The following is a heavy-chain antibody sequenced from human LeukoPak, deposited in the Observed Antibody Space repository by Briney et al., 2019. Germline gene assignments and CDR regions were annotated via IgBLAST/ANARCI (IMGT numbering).Heavy chain of an antibody. CDR2: IKKDGSEK. CDR1: AFWFSDSR. Sequence: PGGSLRLSCAASAFWFSDSRMSWGRQAPGKGLEWVGNIKKDGSEKYYVDSVKGGFTISRDNAKSSLYLQMNRLRAEDPAVYYCARLGVVSLNSSFIHYWGQGTLVTVSS. J-gene: IGHJ4*02. CDR3: ARLGVVSLNSSFIHY. V-gene: IGHV3-7*01. D-gene: IGHD4-23*01.